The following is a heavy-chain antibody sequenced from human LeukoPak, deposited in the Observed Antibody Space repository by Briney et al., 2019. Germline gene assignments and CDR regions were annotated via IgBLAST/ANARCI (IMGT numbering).Heavy chain of an antibody. D-gene: IGHD3-10*01. CDR3: ASGYYYGSGPIDY. CDR1: GFTVSSNY. J-gene: IGHJ4*02. V-gene: IGHV3-53*04. Sequence: GGSLRLSCAASGFTVSSNYMSWIRQAPGKGLEWVSVIYSGGSTYYADSVKGRFTISGHNSKNTLYLQMNSLRAEDTAVYYCASGYYYGSGPIDYWGQGTLVTVSS. CDR2: IYSGGST.